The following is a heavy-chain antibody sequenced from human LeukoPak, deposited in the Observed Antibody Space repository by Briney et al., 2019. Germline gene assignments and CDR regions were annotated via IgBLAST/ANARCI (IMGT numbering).Heavy chain of an antibody. D-gene: IGHD6-19*01. Sequence: ASVKVSCKASGYTFTSYDINWVRQATGQGLEWMGRIIPILGIANYAQKFQGRVTITADKSTSTAYMELSSLRSEDTAVYYCARDPSSGYFDYWGQGTLVTVSS. J-gene: IGHJ4*02. CDR2: IIPILGIA. CDR1: GYTFTSYD. CDR3: ARDPSSGYFDY. V-gene: IGHV1-69*04.